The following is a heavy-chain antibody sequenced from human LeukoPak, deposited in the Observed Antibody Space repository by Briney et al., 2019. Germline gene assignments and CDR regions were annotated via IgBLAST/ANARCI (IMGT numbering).Heavy chain of an antibody. CDR3: ARATMVRGVITPPHYYYYGMDV. J-gene: IGHJ6*02. D-gene: IGHD3-10*01. Sequence: ASVKVSCKASGGTFSSYAISWVRQAPGQGLEWMGGIIPSFGTANYAQKFQGRVTITADESPSTAYMELSSMRSEDTAVYYCARATMVRGVITPPHYYYYGMDVWGQGTTVTVSS. V-gene: IGHV1-69*13. CDR2: IIPSFGTA. CDR1: GGTFSSYA.